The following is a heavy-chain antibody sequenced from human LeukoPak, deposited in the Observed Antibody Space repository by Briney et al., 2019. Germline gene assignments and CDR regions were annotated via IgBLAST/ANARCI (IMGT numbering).Heavy chain of an antibody. CDR3: AKSFGPFDYDYALNMAFDI. CDR1: GFTFSSYA. J-gene: IGHJ3*02. V-gene: IGHV3-23*01. CDR2: ISGSAGST. Sequence: GGSLRLSCAASGFTFSSYAMSWVRQAPGKGLEWVSGISGSAGSTYYADSVKGRFTISGDNSKNTLYLQMNSLRAEDTAAYYCAKSFGPFDYDYALNMAFDIWGQGTMVTVSS. D-gene: IGHD5-12*01.